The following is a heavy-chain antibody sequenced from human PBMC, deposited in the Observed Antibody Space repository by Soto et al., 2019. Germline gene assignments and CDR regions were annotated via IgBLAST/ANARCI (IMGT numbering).Heavy chain of an antibody. J-gene: IGHJ6*02. D-gene: IGHD3-3*01. CDR1: GFTFSSYG. CDR3: ARAFPDFWCGNTYYDGMAV. CDR2: IWYDGSNK. V-gene: IGHV3-33*01. Sequence: GGSLRLLCAASGFTFSSYGMHWVRQAPGKGLEWVAVIWYDGSNKYYADSVKGRFTISRDNSKNTLYLQMNSLRAEDTAVYYCARAFPDFWCGNTYYDGMAVWGQGTTDTGSS.